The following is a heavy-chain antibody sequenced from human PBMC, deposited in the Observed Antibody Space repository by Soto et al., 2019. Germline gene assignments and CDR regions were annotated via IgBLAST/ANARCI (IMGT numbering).Heavy chain of an antibody. CDR3: ARQGQSPYCSGGSCYSVVLYYFDY. CDR2: ISPCNGNA. Sequence: ASVKGSCKASGYTLTGYGISWVRQAPGQGLEWMGRISPCNGNANYAQKVQGRVTITADESTSTAYMELSSLRSEDTAVYYCARQGQSPYCSGGSCYSVVLYYFDYWGQGTLVTVSS. D-gene: IGHD2-15*01. J-gene: IGHJ4*02. V-gene: IGHV1-18*01. CDR1: GYTLTGYG.